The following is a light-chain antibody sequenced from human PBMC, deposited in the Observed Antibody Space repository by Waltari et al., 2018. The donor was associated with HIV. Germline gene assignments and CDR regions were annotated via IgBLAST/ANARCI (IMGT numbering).Light chain of an antibody. Sequence: QSALTQPASVSGSPGQSITIPCAGTSSDVGGYNSVSWYQQHPGKAPKLMIYDVSKRPSGVSNRFSGSKSGNTASLTISGLQAEDEADYYCCSYARTSTYVFGTGTKVTVL. CDR3: CSYARTSTYV. CDR2: DVS. CDR1: SSDVGGYNS. V-gene: IGLV2-23*02. J-gene: IGLJ1*01.